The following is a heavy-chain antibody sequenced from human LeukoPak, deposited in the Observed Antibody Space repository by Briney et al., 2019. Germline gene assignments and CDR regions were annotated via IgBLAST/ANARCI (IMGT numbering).Heavy chain of an antibody. J-gene: IGHJ4*02. V-gene: IGHV3-30*02. CDR3: ARESISNSDY. CDR1: GFTFSSYG. CDR2: IRYDGSNK. D-gene: IGHD4-23*01. Sequence: GGSLRLSCAASGFTFSSYGMHWVRQAPGKGLEWVAFIRYDGSNKYYADSVKGRFTISRDNSKSTLYLHVNSLRPEDTAVYYCARESISNSDYWGQGTLVTVSS.